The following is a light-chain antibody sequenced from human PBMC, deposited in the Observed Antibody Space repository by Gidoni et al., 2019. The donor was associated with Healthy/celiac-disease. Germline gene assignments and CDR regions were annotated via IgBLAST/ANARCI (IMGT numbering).Light chain of an antibody. CDR3: QQSYSTPNT. J-gene: IGKJ2*01. CDR1: RSISSY. Sequence: DIQMTQSPASLSASVGDRVTINCRASRSISSYLHWYQQKPGKAPKLLIYAASSFQSGVPSRFSGSRSGTDFTLTSSSLQPEDFATYYCQQSYSTPNTFGQGTKLEIK. V-gene: IGKV1-39*01. CDR2: AAS.